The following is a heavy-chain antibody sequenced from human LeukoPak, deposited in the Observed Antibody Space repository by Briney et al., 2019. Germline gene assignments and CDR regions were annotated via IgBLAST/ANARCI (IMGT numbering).Heavy chain of an antibody. CDR1: GYTFTGYY. CDR2: IIPIFGTA. V-gene: IGHV1-69*13. J-gene: IGHJ4*02. D-gene: IGHD5-18*01. Sequence: SVKVSCKASGYTFTGYYMHWVRQAPGQGLEWMGGIIPIFGTANYAQKFQGRVTITADESTSTAYMELSSLRSEDTAVYYCARGGRYSYGYYDYWGQGTLVTVSS. CDR3: ARGGRYSYGYYDY.